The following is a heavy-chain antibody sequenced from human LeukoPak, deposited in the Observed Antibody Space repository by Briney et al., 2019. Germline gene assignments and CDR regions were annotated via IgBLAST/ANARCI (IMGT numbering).Heavy chain of an antibody. CDR3: ARALGGYSYGLVDYYYMDV. J-gene: IGHJ6*03. Sequence: GGSLRLSCAASGFTFSSYWMSWVRQAPGKGLEWVANIKQDGSEKYYVDSVKGRFTISRDNAKNSLYLQMNSLRAEDTAVYYCARALGGYSYGLVDYYYMDVWGKGTTVTVSS. CDR2: IKQDGSEK. D-gene: IGHD5-18*01. V-gene: IGHV3-7*01. CDR1: GFTFSSYW.